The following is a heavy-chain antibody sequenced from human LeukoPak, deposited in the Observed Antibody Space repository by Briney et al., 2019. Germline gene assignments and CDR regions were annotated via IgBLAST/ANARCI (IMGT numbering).Heavy chain of an antibody. D-gene: IGHD3-22*01. V-gene: IGHV1-69*04. Sequence: SVKVSCKASGDTFSSYAISWVRQAPGQGLEWMGRIIPILGIANYAQKFQGRVTITADKSTSTAYMELSSLRSEDTAVYYCARDPHYYDSSGYSPIDYWGQGTLVTVSS. CDR1: GDTFSSYA. J-gene: IGHJ4*02. CDR3: ARDPHYYDSSGYSPIDY. CDR2: IIPILGIA.